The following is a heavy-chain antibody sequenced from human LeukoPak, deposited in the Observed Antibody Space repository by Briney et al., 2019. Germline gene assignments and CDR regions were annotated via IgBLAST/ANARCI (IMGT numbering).Heavy chain of an antibody. D-gene: IGHD2-15*01. J-gene: IGHJ4*02. CDR2: IKSQADGGTA. CDR1: GLTFSNAW. CDR3: TTETHSCYYVFDY. V-gene: IGHV3-15*01. Sequence: PGGSLRLSCVASGLTFSNAWISWVRQAPGKGLECVGRIKSQADGGTADFAASLKGLFTISRDDSQNTVYLQMDSPKSEDTAVYYCTTETHSCYYVFDYWGQGTLVTVSS.